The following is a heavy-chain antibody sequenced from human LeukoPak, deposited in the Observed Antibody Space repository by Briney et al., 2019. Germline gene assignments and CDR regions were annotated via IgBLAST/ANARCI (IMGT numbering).Heavy chain of an antibody. J-gene: IGHJ4*02. CDR3: AGDYYDSSGNLPRFDY. CDR1: GGSISSGGYY. V-gene: IGHV4-31*03. D-gene: IGHD3-22*01. CDR2: IYYSGST. Sequence: SETLSLTCTVSGGSISSGGYYWSWIRQHPGKGLEWIGYIYYSGSTYYNLSLKSRVTISVDTSKNQFSLKLSSVTAADTAVYYCAGDYYDSSGNLPRFDYWGQGTLVTVSS.